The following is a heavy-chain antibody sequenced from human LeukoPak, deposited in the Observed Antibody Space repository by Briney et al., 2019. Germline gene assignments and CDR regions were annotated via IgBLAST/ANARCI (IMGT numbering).Heavy chain of an antibody. V-gene: IGHV5-51*01. J-gene: IGHJ4*02. CDR1: GYSFTNYW. Sequence: KPGESLKISCKGSGYSFTNYWIGWVRQMPGKGLEWMGIISPGDSDTRYSPSFQGQVTISVDKSISTAYLQWNTLKASDTAMYYCARLTSSWSFDYWGQGTLVTVSS. D-gene: IGHD6-13*01. CDR3: ARLTSSWSFDY. CDR2: ISPGDSDT.